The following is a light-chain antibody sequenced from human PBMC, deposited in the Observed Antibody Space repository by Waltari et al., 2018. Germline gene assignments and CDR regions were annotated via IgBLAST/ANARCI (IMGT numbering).Light chain of an antibody. J-gene: IGLJ3*02. V-gene: IGLV2-14*01. Sequence: QSALTQPGSVSGSPGQSITIPCTGTSSDVGGSNYVSWYQQHPGKVPKLLIFDVSNRPSGVSNRFSGSKSGNTASLTISGLQAEDESDYYCCSFTSRSTWVFGGGTKLTVL. CDR1: SSDVGGSNY. CDR2: DVS. CDR3: CSFTSRSTWV.